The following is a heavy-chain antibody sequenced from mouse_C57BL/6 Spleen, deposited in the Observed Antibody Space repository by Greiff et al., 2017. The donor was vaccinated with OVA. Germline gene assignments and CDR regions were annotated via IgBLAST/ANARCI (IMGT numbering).Heavy chain of an antibody. D-gene: IGHD1-1*01. Sequence: EVHLVESGGGLVKPGGSLKLSCAASGFTFSSYAMSWVRQTPEKRLEWVATISDGGSYTYYPDNVKGRFTISRDNAKNNLYLQMSNLKSEDTAMYYCALTTVVATNYFDYWGQGTTLTVSS. CDR2: ISDGGSYT. CDR3: ALTTVVATNYFDY. CDR1: GFTFSSYA. V-gene: IGHV5-4*01. J-gene: IGHJ2*01.